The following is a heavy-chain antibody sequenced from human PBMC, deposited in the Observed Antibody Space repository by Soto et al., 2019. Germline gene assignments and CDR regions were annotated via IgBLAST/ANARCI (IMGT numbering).Heavy chain of an antibody. Sequence: ASVKVSCKASGYTFTSYYMHWVRQAPGQGLEWMGIINPSGGSTSYAQKFQGRVTMTRDTSTSTVYMELSSLRSEDTAVYYCARDRQLAVTTRYYYYGMDVWGQGTTVTVSS. V-gene: IGHV1-46*01. J-gene: IGHJ6*02. CDR1: GYTFTSYY. D-gene: IGHD4-17*01. CDR2: INPSGGST. CDR3: ARDRQLAVTTRYYYYGMDV.